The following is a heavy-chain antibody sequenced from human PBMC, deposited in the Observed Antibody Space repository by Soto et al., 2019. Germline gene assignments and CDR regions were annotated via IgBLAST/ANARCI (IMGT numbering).Heavy chain of an antibody. CDR3: ARFVSSCSATTCSPRAHV. CDR1: GGFVNSDTHS. J-gene: IGHJ6*02. V-gene: IGHV4-61*01. CDR2: SYSGGST. Sequence: SETLSLTCTVSGGFVNSDTHSWSWIRQTPGKRLEWIGFSYSGGSTKNPSLRSRVTMSVDTSKNQFSLKLRSVIVADTAVYHCARFVSSCSATTCSPRAHVSGQAITAPVSS. D-gene: IGHD2-2*01.